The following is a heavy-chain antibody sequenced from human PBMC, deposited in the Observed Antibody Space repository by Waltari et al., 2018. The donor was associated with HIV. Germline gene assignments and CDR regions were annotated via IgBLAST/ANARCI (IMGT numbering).Heavy chain of an antibody. CDR3: AKDKGGVTYIFDY. CDR1: GFSFSTYG. CDR2: ISYEGSNK. V-gene: IGHV3-30*18. D-gene: IGHD1-1*01. Sequence: QVQQVESGGGVVQPGRSLRLSCAASGFSFSTYGMHWVRQAPGKGREWVAVISYEGSNKYYADSGKGRFTISRDNSKNTLDLQMNSLRADDTAVYYCAKDKGGVTYIFDYWGQGTLVTVSS. J-gene: IGHJ4*02.